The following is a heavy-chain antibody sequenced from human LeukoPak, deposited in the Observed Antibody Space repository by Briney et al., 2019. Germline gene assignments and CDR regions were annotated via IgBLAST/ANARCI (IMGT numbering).Heavy chain of an antibody. CDR3: ARDVMVRGSTEYYFDF. Sequence: SETLSLTCTVSGVFMRNYYWSWIRQPPGKGLEWIGHINSIGSAKYNPSLKSRVAISIDTSKTRFSLRLSSVTAADAAVYYCARDVMVRGSTEYYFDFWGQGTLVTVSS. D-gene: IGHD3-10*01. V-gene: IGHV4-4*08. CDR2: INSIGSA. J-gene: IGHJ4*02. CDR1: GVFMRNYY.